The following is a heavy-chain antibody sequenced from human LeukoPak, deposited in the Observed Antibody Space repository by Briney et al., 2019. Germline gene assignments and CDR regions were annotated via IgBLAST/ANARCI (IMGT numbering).Heavy chain of an antibody. D-gene: IGHD2-2*01. Sequence: GGSLRLSCVASGFAFSSSGMHWVRQAPGKGLEYVSAISSNGGSTYYANSVKGRFTISRDNSKNTLYLQMGSLRAEDMAVYYCARNGVPAAYYYMDVWGKGTTVTVSS. CDR2: ISSNGGST. V-gene: IGHV3-64*01. CDR3: ARNGVPAAYYYMDV. CDR1: GFAFSSSG. J-gene: IGHJ6*03.